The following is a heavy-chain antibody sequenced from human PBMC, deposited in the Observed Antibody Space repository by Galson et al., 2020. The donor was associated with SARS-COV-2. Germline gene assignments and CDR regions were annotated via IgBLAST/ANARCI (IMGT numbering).Heavy chain of an antibody. CDR2: IYYSGST. Sequence: SETLSLTCTVSGGSISSSSYYWGWIRQPPGKGLEWIGSIYYSGSTYYNPSLKSRVTISVDTSKNQFSLKLSSVTAADTAVYYCARRPALDTAMVIFDYWGQGTLVTVSS. J-gene: IGHJ4*02. CDR1: GGSISSSSYY. V-gene: IGHV4-39*01. CDR3: ARRPALDTAMVIFDY. D-gene: IGHD5-18*01.